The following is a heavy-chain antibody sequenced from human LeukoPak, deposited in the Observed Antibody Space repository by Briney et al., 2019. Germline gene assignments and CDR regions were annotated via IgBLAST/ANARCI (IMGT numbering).Heavy chain of an antibody. D-gene: IGHD3-10*01. CDR1: GGSISGYY. Sequence: SETLSLTCTVSGGSISGYYWSWIRQPPGKGLEWIGEINHSGSTNYNPSLKSRVTISIDTSKNQFSLKLSSVTAADTAVYYCARHPIDYYGSGRQDYWGQGTLVTVSS. CDR2: INHSGST. V-gene: IGHV4-34*01. J-gene: IGHJ4*02. CDR3: ARHPIDYYGSGRQDY.